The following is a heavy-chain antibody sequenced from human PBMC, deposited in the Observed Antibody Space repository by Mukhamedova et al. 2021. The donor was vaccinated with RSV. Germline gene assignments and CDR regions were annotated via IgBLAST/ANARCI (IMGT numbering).Heavy chain of an antibody. CDR2: IYTAGDT. CDR3: AGYSGSYPYYMDV. D-gene: IGHD1-26*01. J-gene: IGHJ6*03. V-gene: IGHV3-53*01. Sequence: APGKGLDWLSVIYTAGDTYYADSVKGRFTISRDISQHTLYLQMNSLRAEDTALSYCAGYSGSYPYYMDVWGKGTAFTVS.